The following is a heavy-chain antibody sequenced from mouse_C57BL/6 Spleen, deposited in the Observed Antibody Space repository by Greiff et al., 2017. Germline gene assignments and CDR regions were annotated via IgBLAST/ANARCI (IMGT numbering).Heavy chain of an antibody. CDR1: GYTFTSYG. CDR3: ARWITTVVARYFDV. Sequence: VQLQQSGAELARPGASVKLSCKASGYTFTSYGISWVKQRTGQGLEWIGEIYPRSGNTYYNEKFKGKATLTADKSSSTAYMELRSLTSEESAVYFCARWITTVVARYFDVWGTGTTVTVSS. V-gene: IGHV1-81*01. CDR2: IYPRSGNT. J-gene: IGHJ1*03. D-gene: IGHD1-1*01.